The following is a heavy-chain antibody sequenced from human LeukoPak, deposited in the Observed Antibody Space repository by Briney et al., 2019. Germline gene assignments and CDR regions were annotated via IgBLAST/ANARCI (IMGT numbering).Heavy chain of an antibody. V-gene: IGHV4-4*07. Sequence: SETLSLTCTVSGGSINNYYWSWIRQPAGKGLEWIGRIYTRGSTNYNPSLKSRVTMSVDTSKNQFSLKLSSVTAADTAVYYCARGRYCSADICSGGDAFDIWGQGTMVSVTS. CDR3: ARGRYCSADICSGGDAFDI. CDR1: GGSINNYY. J-gene: IGHJ3*02. D-gene: IGHD2-15*01. CDR2: IYTRGST.